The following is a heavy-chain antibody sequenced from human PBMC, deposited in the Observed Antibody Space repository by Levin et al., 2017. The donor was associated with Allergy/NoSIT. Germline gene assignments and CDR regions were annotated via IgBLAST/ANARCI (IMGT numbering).Heavy chain of an antibody. CDR2: INRDGRST. J-gene: IGHJ3*02. CDR1: GFTFRTYW. CDR3: ARVPFLVAVSAFDI. V-gene: IGHV3-74*01. D-gene: IGHD6-19*01. Sequence: LSSETLSLTCAASGFTFRTYWMHWVRQAPGKGLVWVSRINRDGRSTNYADSVKGRFTISRDNAKNTVYLQMNSLRAEDTAVYYCARVPFLVAVSAFDIWGQGTMVTVSS.